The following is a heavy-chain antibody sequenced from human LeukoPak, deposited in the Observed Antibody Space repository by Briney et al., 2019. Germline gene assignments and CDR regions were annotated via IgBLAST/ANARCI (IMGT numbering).Heavy chain of an antibody. CDR1: GGSISSYY. CDR3: ARHQGDYHSGNWFDP. Sequence: SETLSLTCTVSGGSISSYYWSWIRQPPGKGLEWIGYIYTSGSTNYNPSLKSRVTISVDTSKNQFSLKLSSVTAADTAVYYCARHQGDYHSGNWFDPWGQGTLVTVSS. CDR2: IYTSGST. D-gene: IGHD4-17*01. V-gene: IGHV4-4*09. J-gene: IGHJ5*02.